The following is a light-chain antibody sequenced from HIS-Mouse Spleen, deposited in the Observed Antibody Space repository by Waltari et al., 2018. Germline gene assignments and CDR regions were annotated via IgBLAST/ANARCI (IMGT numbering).Light chain of an antibody. Sequence: QSVLTQPPSASGTPGQRVTISCSGRSPNTGRNYVYWYQRLPGPAPKLLIYRNNQRPSGVPDRFSGSKSGTSASLAISGLRSEDEADYYCAAWDDSLSGPVFGGGTKLTVL. V-gene: IGLV1-47*01. CDR2: RNN. J-gene: IGLJ3*02. CDR3: AAWDDSLSGPV. CDR1: SPNTGRNY.